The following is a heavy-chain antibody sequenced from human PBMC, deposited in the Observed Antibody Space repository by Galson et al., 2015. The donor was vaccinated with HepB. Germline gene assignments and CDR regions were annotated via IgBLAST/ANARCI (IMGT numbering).Heavy chain of an antibody. CDR1: GGTFNSYA. CDR3: ARDDDSSGPY. V-gene: IGHV1-69*06. J-gene: IGHJ1*01. CDR2: IIPIFGKA. Sequence: SVKVSCKASGGTFNSYATSWVRQAPGQGLEWMGGIIPIFGKANYAQKFQGRVTITADKSTSTAYMELSSLRSEDTAVYYCARDDDSSGPYWGQGTLVTVSS. D-gene: IGHD3-22*01.